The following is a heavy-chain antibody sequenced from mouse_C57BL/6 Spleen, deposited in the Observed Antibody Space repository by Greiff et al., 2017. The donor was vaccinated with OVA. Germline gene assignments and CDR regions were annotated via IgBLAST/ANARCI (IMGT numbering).Heavy chain of an antibody. D-gene: IGHD1-1*01. Sequence: DVQLQESGPGLVKPSQSLSLTCSVTGYSITSGYYWNWIRQFPGNKLEWMGYISYDGSNNYNPSLKNRISITRDTSKNQFFLKLNSVTTEDTATYYCATPPVVGGSHAMDYWGQGTSVTVSS. CDR1: GYSITSGYY. CDR2: ISYDGSN. V-gene: IGHV3-6*01. CDR3: ATPPVVGGSHAMDY. J-gene: IGHJ4*01.